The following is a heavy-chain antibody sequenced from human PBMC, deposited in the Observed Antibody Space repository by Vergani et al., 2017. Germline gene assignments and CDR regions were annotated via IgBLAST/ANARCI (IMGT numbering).Heavy chain of an antibody. D-gene: IGHD3-3*01. J-gene: IGHJ3*02. CDR1: GFTFSSYG. V-gene: IGHV3-33*01. CDR2: IWYDGNNK. CDR3: ARDPDFLLYRPSKGAFDI. Sequence: VQLVESGGGLVQPGRSLRLSCAASGFTFSSYGMHWVRQAPGKGLEWVAVIWYDGNNKHYADSVKGRFTISRDNSKDTLYLQMNSLRVEDTAVYYCARDPDFLLYRPSKGAFDIWGQGTMVTVSS.